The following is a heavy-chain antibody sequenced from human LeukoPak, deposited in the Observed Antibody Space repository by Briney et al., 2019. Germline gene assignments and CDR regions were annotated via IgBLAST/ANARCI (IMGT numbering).Heavy chain of an antibody. CDR3: APAILTGYYIDY. CDR1: GFTFSSYS. D-gene: IGHD3-9*01. CDR2: ISSSSSYI. Sequence: GGSPRLSCAASGFTFSSYSMNSVREAPGEGLEWGSSISSSSSYIYYADSVKGRFTISRDNAKNSLYLQMNSLRAEDTAVYYCAPAILTGYYIDYWGQGTLVTVSS. V-gene: IGHV3-21*01. J-gene: IGHJ4*02.